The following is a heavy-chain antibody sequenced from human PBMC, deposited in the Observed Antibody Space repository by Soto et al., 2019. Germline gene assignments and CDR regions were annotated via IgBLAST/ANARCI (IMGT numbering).Heavy chain of an antibody. CDR3: ARGAKYKRLYGRDV. D-gene: IGHD2-2*01. V-gene: IGHV3-11*01. CDR1: GFTFSDYY. Sequence: GGSLRLSCAASGFTFSDYYMSWIRQAPGKGLEWVSYISSSGSTIYCADSVKGRFTISRDNAKNSLYLQMNSLRAEDTAVYYCARGAKYKRLYGRDVWRQGTTVTVSS. J-gene: IGHJ6*02. CDR2: ISSSGSTI.